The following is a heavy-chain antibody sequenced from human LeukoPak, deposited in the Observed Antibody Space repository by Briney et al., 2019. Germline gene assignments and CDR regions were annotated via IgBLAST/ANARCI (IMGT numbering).Heavy chain of an antibody. Sequence: GGSLRLSCAASGFTFSDYYMSWIRQAPGKGLEWVSYISRSGNYANYADSVKGRFTISRDNGKKSLNLQMESLRAEDMAVYYCARVGRTSIGFDYWGQGTMVTVSS. CDR1: GFTFSDYY. J-gene: IGHJ4*02. V-gene: IGHV3-11*05. D-gene: IGHD1-7*01. CDR3: ARVGRTSIGFDY. CDR2: ISRSGNYA.